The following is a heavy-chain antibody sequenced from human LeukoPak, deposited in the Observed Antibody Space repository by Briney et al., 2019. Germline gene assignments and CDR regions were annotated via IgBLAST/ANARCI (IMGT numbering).Heavy chain of an antibody. V-gene: IGHV1-69*13. Sequence: WASVKVSCKASGGTFSSYAISWVRQAPGQGLEWMGGIIPIFGTANYAQKFQGRVTITADESTSTAYMELSSLRSEDTAVYYCVSSPTTLIGSPFDYWGQGTLVTVSS. D-gene: IGHD1-26*01. CDR1: GGTFSSYA. CDR3: VSSPTTLIGSPFDY. J-gene: IGHJ4*02. CDR2: IIPIFGTA.